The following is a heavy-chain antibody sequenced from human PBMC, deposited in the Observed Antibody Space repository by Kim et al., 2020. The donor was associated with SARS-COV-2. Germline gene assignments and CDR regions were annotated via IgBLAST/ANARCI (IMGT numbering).Heavy chain of an antibody. V-gene: IGHV1-69*01. CDR3: ARVARPTGDFDY. Sequence: NYAQKFQGRVTITADESTSTAYMELSSLRSEDTAVYYCARVARPTGDFDYWGQGTLVTVSS. J-gene: IGHJ4*02. D-gene: IGHD7-27*01.